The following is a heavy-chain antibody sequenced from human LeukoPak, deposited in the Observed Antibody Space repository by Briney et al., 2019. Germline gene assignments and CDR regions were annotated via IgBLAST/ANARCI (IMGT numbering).Heavy chain of an antibody. Sequence: GGSLRLSCSASGFMFDDYVMSWVGQAAGKGLEWVSGINWNGGRTGYADSVKGRFTISRDNSKNTLYMQMNSLRAGDTAVYYCAKDLSSSGFRIDYWGQGTLVTVSS. V-gene: IGHV3-20*04. CDR1: GFMFDDYV. CDR3: AKDLSSSGFRIDY. J-gene: IGHJ4*02. D-gene: IGHD6-19*01. CDR2: INWNGGRT.